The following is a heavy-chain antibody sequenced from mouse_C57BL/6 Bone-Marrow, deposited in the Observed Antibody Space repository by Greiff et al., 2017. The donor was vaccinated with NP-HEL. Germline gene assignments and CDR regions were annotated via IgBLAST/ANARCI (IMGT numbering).Heavy chain of an antibody. J-gene: IGHJ2*01. CDR3: ARFGTTTVGY. Sequence: VQLQQSGAELVRPGTSVKVSCKASGYAFTNYLIEWVKQRPGQGLEWIGVINPGSGGTNYNEKFKGKATLTADKSSSTAYMQLSSLTSEASAVYFCARFGTTTVGYWGQGTTLTVSS. CDR2: INPGSGGT. V-gene: IGHV1-54*01. D-gene: IGHD1-1*01. CDR1: GYAFTNYL.